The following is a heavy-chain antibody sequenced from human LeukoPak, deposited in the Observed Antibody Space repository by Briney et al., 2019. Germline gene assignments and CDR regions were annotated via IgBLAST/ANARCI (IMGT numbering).Heavy chain of an antibody. Sequence: GESLEISCRASGYTFTNYWMGWVRQMPGKGLEYMGIIYPDDSDTRYSPSFKGQVTISADKSINTAYPQWNSLKASDTAMYYCVRRDFDYWGQGTLVTVSS. CDR2: IYPDDSDT. CDR3: VRRDFDY. J-gene: IGHJ4*02. V-gene: IGHV5-51*01. CDR1: GYTFTNYW.